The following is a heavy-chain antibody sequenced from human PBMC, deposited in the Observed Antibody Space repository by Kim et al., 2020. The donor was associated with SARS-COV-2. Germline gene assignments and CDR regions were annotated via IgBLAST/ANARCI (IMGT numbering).Heavy chain of an antibody. CDR3: ARDQDSYGYQLGN. J-gene: IGHJ4*02. V-gene: IGHV1-69*13. Sequence: SVKVSCKASGGTFSSYAISWVRPAPGQGLEWMGGIIPIFGTANYAQKFQGRVTITADESTSTAYMELSSLRSEDTAVYYCARDQDSYGYQLGNWGQGTLVTVSA. D-gene: IGHD5-18*01. CDR1: GGTFSSYA. CDR2: IIPIFGTA.